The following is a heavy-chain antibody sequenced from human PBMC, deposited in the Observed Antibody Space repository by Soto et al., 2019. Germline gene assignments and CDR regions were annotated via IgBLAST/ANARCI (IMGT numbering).Heavy chain of an antibody. D-gene: IGHD7-27*01. Sequence: QVHLVQSGAEVRKPGASVKVSCKASGYTFSSYVMHWVRQAPGQRLEWMGWINAGYGNTKSSQKFQDRVTISRDTSASTAYMELTSLRSEDTAVYYCARDTGDGTFDFWGRGTLVTVSS. CDR2: INAGYGNT. CDR1: GYTFSSYV. V-gene: IGHV1-3*01. J-gene: IGHJ4*02. CDR3: ARDTGDGTFDF.